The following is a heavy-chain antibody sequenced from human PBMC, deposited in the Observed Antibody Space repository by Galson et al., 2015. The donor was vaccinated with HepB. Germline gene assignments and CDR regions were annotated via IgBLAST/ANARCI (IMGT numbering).Heavy chain of an antibody. V-gene: IGHV1-69*13. J-gene: IGHJ4*02. Sequence: SVKVSCKASGGTFSSYAISWVRQAPGQGLEWMGGIIPIFGTANYAQKFQGRVTITADESTSTAYMELSSLRSEDTAVYYCASGLTDVFWSGGLYYFDYWGQGTLVTVSS. CDR3: ASGLTDVFWSGGLYYFDY. CDR2: IIPIFGTA. D-gene: IGHD3-3*01. CDR1: GGTFSSYA.